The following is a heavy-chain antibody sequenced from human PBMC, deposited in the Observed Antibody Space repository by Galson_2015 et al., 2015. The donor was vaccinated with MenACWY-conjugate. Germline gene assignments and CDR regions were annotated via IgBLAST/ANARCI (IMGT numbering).Heavy chain of an antibody. V-gene: IGHV5-51*01. CDR3: ARWPGYCSTTSCYNSRFDY. CDR2: IYPADSNT. CDR1: GYSFSTYW. D-gene: IGHD2-2*02. J-gene: IGHJ4*02. Sequence: QSGAEVKKPGESLTISCKASGYSFSTYWIGWVRQMPGKGLEWMGIIYPADSNTRYSPSFQGQVTISADKSISTAYLQWSSLRASDTAMYYCARWPGYCSTTSCYNSRFDYWGQGTLVTVSS.